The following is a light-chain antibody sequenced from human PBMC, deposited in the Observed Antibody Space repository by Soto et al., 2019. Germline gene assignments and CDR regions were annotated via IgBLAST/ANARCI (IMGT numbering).Light chain of an antibody. CDR3: QQYGRSPRT. CDR1: QSVSSSY. V-gene: IGKV3-20*01. CDR2: GAS. Sequence: EIMLKQSPGTLSLYKGERATLSCRASQSVSSSYLAWYQQKPGQAPRLLIYGASSRATGIPDRFSGSGSGTDFILTISRLEPDDFAVYYCQQYGRSPRTFGQGTKVDI. J-gene: IGKJ1*01.